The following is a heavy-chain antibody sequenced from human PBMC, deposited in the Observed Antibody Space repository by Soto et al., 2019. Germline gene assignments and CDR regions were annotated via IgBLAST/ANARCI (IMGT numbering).Heavy chain of an antibody. CDR3: AREVGYGDSSAALLD. Sequence: SVKVSCKASGGTFSSHSINWVRQAPGQGLEWMGGIVTLFGTANYAQNFQGRVTITADQSTSTVYMDLSSLRSDDTAVYYCAREVGYGDSSAALLDWGQGTLVTVSS. CDR1: GGTFSSHS. J-gene: IGHJ4*02. D-gene: IGHD4-17*01. CDR2: IVTLFGTA. V-gene: IGHV1-69*13.